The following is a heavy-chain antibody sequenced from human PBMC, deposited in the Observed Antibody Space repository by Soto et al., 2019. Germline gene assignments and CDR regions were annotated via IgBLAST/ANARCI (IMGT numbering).Heavy chain of an antibody. CDR1: GYTFTSYA. J-gene: IGHJ5*02. CDR3: ARDYAIGLVISVNWFDP. D-gene: IGHD3-9*01. Sequence: QVQLVQSGAEVKKPGASVKVSCKASGYTFTSYAMHWVRQAPGQRLEWMGWINAGNGNTKYSQKFQGRVTITRDTSXSXXYMELSRLRSEDTAVYYCARDYAIGLVISVNWFDPWGQGTLVTVSS. CDR2: INAGNGNT. V-gene: IGHV1-3*01.